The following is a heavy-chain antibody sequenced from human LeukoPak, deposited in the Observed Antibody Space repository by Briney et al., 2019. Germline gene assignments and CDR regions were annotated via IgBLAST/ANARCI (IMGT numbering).Heavy chain of an antibody. Sequence: GGSLRLSCAASGFTFSSSWVTWVRQAPGKGLEWVANIKPDGSAKNYVGFVQGRFTISRDNTKNSVYLQMSSLRVEDTAVYFCARDVAYNAFDYWGQGTLVTVSS. CDR1: GFTFSSSW. CDR3: ARDVAYNAFDY. CDR2: IKPDGSAK. D-gene: IGHD1-14*01. J-gene: IGHJ4*02. V-gene: IGHV3-7*01.